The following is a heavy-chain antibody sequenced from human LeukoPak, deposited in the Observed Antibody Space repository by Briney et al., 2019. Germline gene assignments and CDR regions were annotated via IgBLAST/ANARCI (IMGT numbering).Heavy chain of an antibody. V-gene: IGHV3-33*01. Sequence: AGGSLRLSCAASGFTFSSYGMRWVRQAPGKGLEWVAVIWYDGSNKYYADSVKGRFTISRDNSKNTLYLQMNSLRAEDTAVYYCARPVYDILTGYYFDAFDIWGQGTMVTVSS. D-gene: IGHD3-9*01. CDR2: IWYDGSNK. CDR1: GFTFSSYG. CDR3: ARPVYDILTGYYFDAFDI. J-gene: IGHJ3*02.